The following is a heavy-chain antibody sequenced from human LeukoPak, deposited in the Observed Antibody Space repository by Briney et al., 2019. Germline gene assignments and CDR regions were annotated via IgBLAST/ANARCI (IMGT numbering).Heavy chain of an antibody. D-gene: IGHD5-12*01. CDR1: GGSISSYF. CDR2: VYYSGST. V-gene: IGHV4-59*01. CDR3: ARGSSGYEPFDY. J-gene: IGHJ4*02. Sequence: PSETLSLTCTVSGGSISSYFWSWIRQPPGKGLEWIGYVYYSGSTNYNPSLKSRVTISVDTSKKQFSLKLSSATAADTAVYFCARGSSGYEPFDYWGQGTLVTVSS.